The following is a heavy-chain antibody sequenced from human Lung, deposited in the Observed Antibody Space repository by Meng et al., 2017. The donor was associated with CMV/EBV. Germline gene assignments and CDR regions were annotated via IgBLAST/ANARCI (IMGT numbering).Heavy chain of an antibody. D-gene: IGHD5-18*01. CDR3: TKDRYSYGYFVFDI. CDR2: IKSKTDGGTT. J-gene: IGHJ3*02. V-gene: IGHV3-15*01. CDR1: GFTFSNSW. Sequence: GGSLRLXCAASGFTFSNSWMSWVRQAPGKGLEWVGRIKSKTDGGTTDYAAPVKGRFTISRDDSKNTLYLQMNSLKTEDTAVYYCTKDRYSYGYFVFDIWGQGXMVTVSS.